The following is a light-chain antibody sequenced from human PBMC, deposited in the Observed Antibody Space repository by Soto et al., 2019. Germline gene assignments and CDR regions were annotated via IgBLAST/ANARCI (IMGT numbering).Light chain of an antibody. CDR1: QSVSSSY. Sequence: EIVLTQSPAILSLSPGEKATLSCRASQSVSSSYLAWYQQKPGQAPRLLIYGASSRATGIPDRFSGSGSGTDFTLTISRLEPEDFAVYYCQQYGSSPPITFGQGTRLENK. J-gene: IGKJ5*01. CDR3: QQYGSSPPIT. CDR2: GAS. V-gene: IGKV3-20*01.